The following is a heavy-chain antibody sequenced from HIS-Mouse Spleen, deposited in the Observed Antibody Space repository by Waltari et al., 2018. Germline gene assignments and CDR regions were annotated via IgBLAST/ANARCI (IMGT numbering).Heavy chain of an antibody. CDR1: GGSISSSSYS. D-gene: IGHD3-10*01. Sequence: QLQLQESGPGLVKPSETLSLTCTVSGGSISSSSYSWGWIRQPPGKGLEWIGSIYYSGSTYYNPSLKSRVTISVDTSKNQFSLKLSSVTAADTAVYYCARRLWFGELLWYFDLWGRGTLVTVSS. V-gene: IGHV4-39*01. CDR3: ARRLWFGELLWYFDL. CDR2: IYYSGST. J-gene: IGHJ2*01.